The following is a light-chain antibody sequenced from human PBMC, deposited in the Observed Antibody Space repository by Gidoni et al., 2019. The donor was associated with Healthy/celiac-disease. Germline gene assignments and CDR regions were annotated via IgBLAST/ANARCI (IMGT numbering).Light chain of an antibody. CDR2: AAS. CDR3: QKSYSTPRT. J-gene: IGKJ1*01. CDR1: QSISSY. Sequence: IQMTQSPSSLSASVGDRVTITCRASQSISSYLNWYQQKPGKAPKLLIYAASSLQSGVPSRFSGSGSGTDFTLTISSLQPEDFATYYCQKSYSTPRTFGQXTKVEIK. V-gene: IGKV1-39*01.